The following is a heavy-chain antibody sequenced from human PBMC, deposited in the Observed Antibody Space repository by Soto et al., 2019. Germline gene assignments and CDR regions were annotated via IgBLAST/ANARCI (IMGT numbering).Heavy chain of an antibody. J-gene: IGHJ5*02. CDR3: ARDPKGHRTPPLNWFDP. CDR1: GFTFGNFW. Sequence: PGGSLRLSCSDSGFTFGNFWIHWFRQAPGKGLEWVAVIWYDGSNKYYADSVKGRFTISRDNSKNTLYLQMNSLRAEDTAVYYCARDPKGHRTPPLNWFDPWGQGTLVTVSS. V-gene: IGHV3-33*08. CDR2: IWYDGSNK. D-gene: IGHD2-2*01.